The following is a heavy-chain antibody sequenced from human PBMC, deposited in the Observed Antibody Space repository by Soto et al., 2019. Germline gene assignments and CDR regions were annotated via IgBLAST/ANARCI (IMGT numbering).Heavy chain of an antibody. D-gene: IGHD3-16*01. CDR2: INGYTGNT. CDR1: GYTFTSYG. V-gene: IGHV1-18*01. CDR3: ARSWVTGKGGMDV. Sequence: QVQLVQSGAEVKKPGASVKVSCKASGYTFTSYGFSWVRQAPGQGLEWMGWINGYTGNTHYAQKFQDRVTMTTDTSASTAYRELWTLISDDTAVHYCARSWVTGKGGMDVWGQGTTVTVSS. J-gene: IGHJ6*02.